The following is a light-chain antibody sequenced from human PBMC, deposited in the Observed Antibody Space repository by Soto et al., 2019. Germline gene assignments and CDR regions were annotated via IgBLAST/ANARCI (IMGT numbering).Light chain of an antibody. Sequence: QSALTQPASVSGSPGQSITISCSGTSSDVGAYNFVSWYQVHPGRAPKLIISDVTVRPSGVSHRFSGSKSGNSASLTISGLQAEDEADYYCTSYTTTNTPYVFGSGTKVTVL. CDR3: TSYTTTNTPYV. V-gene: IGLV2-14*01. CDR1: SSDVGAYNF. J-gene: IGLJ1*01. CDR2: DVT.